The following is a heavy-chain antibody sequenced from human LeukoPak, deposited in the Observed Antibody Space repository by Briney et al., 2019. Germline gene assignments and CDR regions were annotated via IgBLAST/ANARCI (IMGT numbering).Heavy chain of an antibody. CDR1: GGTFSSYA. CDR3: AREVGSGSSNWFDP. D-gene: IGHD3-10*01. V-gene: IGHV1-69*13. Sequence: SVKVSCKASGGTFSSYAISWVRQAPGQGLEWMGGIIPIFGTANYAQKFQGRVTITADESTSTAYMELSSQRSEDTAVYYCAREVGSGSSNWFDPWGQGTLVTVSS. J-gene: IGHJ5*02. CDR2: IIPIFGTA.